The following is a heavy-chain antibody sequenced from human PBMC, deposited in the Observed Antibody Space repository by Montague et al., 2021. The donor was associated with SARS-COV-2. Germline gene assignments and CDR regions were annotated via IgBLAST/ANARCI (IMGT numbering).Heavy chain of an antibody. J-gene: IGHJ4*02. CDR3: AKDIDGYSSTFDY. D-gene: IGHD6-13*01. CDR2: ISWNSGSI. V-gene: IGHV3-9*01. Sequence: SLRLSFSASGFTFDDYAMHWVRQAPGKGLEWVSGISWNSGSIGYADSVKGRFTISRDNAKNSLYLQMNSLRAEDTALYYCAKDIDGYSSTFDYWGQGTLVTVSS. CDR1: GFTFDDYA.